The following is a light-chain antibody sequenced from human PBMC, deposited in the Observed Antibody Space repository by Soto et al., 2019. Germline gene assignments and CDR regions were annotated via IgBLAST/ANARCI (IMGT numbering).Light chain of an antibody. Sequence: QSVLTQPASVSGSPGQSITISCIGTSSDVGAYDYVSWYQQHPGKAPQLIISQVSNRPSGVSNRFSGSKSGNTASLTVSGLQPDDEADYYCSSDTSPSAFYVFGAGTKLTVL. CDR3: SSDTSPSAFYV. CDR1: SSDVGAYDY. CDR2: QVS. V-gene: IGLV2-14*01. J-gene: IGLJ1*01.